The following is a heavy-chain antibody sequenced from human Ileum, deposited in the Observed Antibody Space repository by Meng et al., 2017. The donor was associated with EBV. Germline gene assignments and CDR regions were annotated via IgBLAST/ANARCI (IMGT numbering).Heavy chain of an antibody. J-gene: IGHJ4*02. CDR2: VVYSGTT. D-gene: IGHD1-14*01. CDR1: GGSISSSSYY. V-gene: IGHV4-39*01. CDR3: ARHHHSPTFDY. Sequence: QLQLQESGPGLVKPSGTLALTCIGSGGSISSSSYYWAWIRQPPGEGLEWIGSVVYSGTTYYTSSLKSRVSISVDTSKNQFSLKLSSVTAADTAVYYCARHHHSPTFDYWGQGTLVTVSS.